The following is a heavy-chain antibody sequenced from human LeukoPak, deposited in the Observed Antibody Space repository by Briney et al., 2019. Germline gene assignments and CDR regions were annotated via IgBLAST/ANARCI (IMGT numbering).Heavy chain of an antibody. D-gene: IGHD2-15*01. Sequence: AGGSLKLSCAASGFTFSGSAMHWVRQAPGKGLEWVGHFRSKANSYATAYAASVKGRFTISRDDSKKRAYLQMNSLRAEDTAVYYCAKGRTPDYWGQGTLVTVSS. CDR1: GFTFSGSA. V-gene: IGHV3-73*01. CDR3: AKGRTPDY. J-gene: IGHJ4*02. CDR2: FRSKANSYAT.